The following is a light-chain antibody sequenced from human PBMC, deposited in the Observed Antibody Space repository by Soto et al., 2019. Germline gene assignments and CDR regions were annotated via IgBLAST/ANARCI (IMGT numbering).Light chain of an antibody. J-gene: IGLJ3*02. CDR1: TSDIGDYMY. CDR2: EVT. CDR3: SSNTTRRSWV. Sequence: QSVLTQPASVSGSPGQSITISCSGPTSDIGDYMYVSWYQQHPGKPPKLMIYEVTNRPSGISERFSGSKSGNRASLTISGLRAEDEADYYCSSNTTRRSWVFGGGTKLTVL. V-gene: IGLV2-14*01.